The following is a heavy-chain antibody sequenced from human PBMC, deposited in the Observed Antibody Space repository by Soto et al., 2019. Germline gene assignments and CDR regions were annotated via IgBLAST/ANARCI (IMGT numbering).Heavy chain of an antibody. Sequence: SETLSLTCTVSGGSISSGGYYWSWIRQHPGKGLEWIGYIYHSGSTYYNPSLKSRVTISVDRSKNQFSLKLSSVTAADTAVYYCARLGGSGWYYFDYWGQGTLVTVSS. CDR3: ARLGGSGWYYFDY. CDR1: GGSISSGGYY. D-gene: IGHD6-19*01. CDR2: IYHSGST. J-gene: IGHJ4*02. V-gene: IGHV4-30-2*01.